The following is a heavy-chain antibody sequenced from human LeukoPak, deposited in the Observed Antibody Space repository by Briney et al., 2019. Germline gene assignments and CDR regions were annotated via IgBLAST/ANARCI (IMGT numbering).Heavy chain of an antibody. CDR2: ISYDGSNK. CDR3: AKLAGSFDY. Sequence: PGRSLRLSCAASGFTFSSYGMHWVRQAPGKGLEWVAVISYDGSNKYYADSVKGRFTISRDNFKNTLYLQMNSLRAEDTAVYYCAKLAGSFDYWGQGTLVTVSS. CDR1: GFTFSSYG. D-gene: IGHD3-10*01. J-gene: IGHJ4*02. V-gene: IGHV3-30*18.